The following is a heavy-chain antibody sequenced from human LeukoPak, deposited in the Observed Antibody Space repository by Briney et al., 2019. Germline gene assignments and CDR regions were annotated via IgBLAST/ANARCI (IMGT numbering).Heavy chain of an antibody. J-gene: IGHJ4*02. Sequence: PGGSLRLSCAASGFTFSSYSMNWVRQAPGKGLEWVSYISTSSSTKDYADSVKGRFTISRDNSKNTLYLQMNSLRAEDTAVYYCAKEQGYSSSWPDYWGQGTLVTVSS. CDR2: ISTSSSTK. V-gene: IGHV3-48*01. CDR3: AKEQGYSSSWPDY. D-gene: IGHD6-13*01. CDR1: GFTFSSYS.